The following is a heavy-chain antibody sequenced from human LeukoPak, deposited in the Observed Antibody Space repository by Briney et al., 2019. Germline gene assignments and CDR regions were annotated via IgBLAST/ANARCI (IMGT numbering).Heavy chain of an antibody. CDR1: GFTFSSYS. CDR3: ARGGEYCTNGVCYTAWYYYYYMDV. J-gene: IGHJ6*03. CDR2: ISGSSSYI. V-gene: IGHV3-21*01. D-gene: IGHD2-8*01. Sequence: GGSLRLSCAASGFTFSSYSMNWVRQAPGKGLEWVSSISGSSSYIYYADSVKGRFTISRDNARNSLFLQMNSLRAEDTAVYYCARGGEYCTNGVCYTAWYYYYYMDVWGKGTTVTVSS.